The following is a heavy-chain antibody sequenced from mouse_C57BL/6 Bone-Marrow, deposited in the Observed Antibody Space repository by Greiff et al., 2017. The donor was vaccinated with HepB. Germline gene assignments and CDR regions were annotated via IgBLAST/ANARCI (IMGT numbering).Heavy chain of an antibody. Sequence: VQLQQPGAELVRPGSSVKLSCKASGYTFTSYWMDWVKQRPGQGLEWIGNIYPSDSETHYNQKFKDKATLTVDKSSSTAYMQLSSLTSEDSAVYYCARGLLLRLDYWGQGTTLTVSS. CDR3: ARGLLLRLDY. CDR2: IYPSDSET. D-gene: IGHD1-1*01. J-gene: IGHJ2*01. CDR1: GYTFTSYW. V-gene: IGHV1-61*01.